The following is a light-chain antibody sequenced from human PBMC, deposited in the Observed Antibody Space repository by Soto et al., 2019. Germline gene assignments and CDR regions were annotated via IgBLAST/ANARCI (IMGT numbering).Light chain of an antibody. Sequence: EIVLTQSPATLCLSPGERATLSCRASQSVSSSYLAWYQQKRGQAPRLLIYDASSRASGIPARFSGRGSGTDFTLTISYLEPEDFAIYYCQQGGNWPLTFGQGTRLEI. V-gene: IGKV3-11*01. J-gene: IGKJ5*01. CDR2: DAS. CDR3: QQGGNWPLT. CDR1: QSVSSSY.